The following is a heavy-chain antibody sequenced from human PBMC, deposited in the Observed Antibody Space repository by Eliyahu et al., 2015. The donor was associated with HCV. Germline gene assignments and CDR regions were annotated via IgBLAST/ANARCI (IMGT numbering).Heavy chain of an antibody. CDR3: ARDRQQAKGLHYGSGSYPLSRYYYGMDV. CDR1: GGTFSSYX. D-gene: IGHD3-10*01. J-gene: IGHJ6*02. V-gene: IGHV1-69*01. Sequence: QVQLVQSGAXVKKPGSSVKVSCKASGGTFSSYXIXWVRXAPGQGLEWMGGIIPIFGTANYAQKFQGRVTITADESTSTAYMELSSLRSEDTAVYYCARDRQQAKGLHYGSGSYPLSRYYYGMDVWGQGTTVTVSS. CDR2: IIPIFGTA.